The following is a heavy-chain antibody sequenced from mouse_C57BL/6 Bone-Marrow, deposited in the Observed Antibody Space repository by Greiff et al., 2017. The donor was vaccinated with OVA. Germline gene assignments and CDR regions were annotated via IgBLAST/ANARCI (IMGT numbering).Heavy chain of an antibody. CDR2: IWSGGST. Sequence: QVHVKQSGPGLVQPSQSLSITCTVSGFSLTSYGVHWVRQSPGKGLEWLGVIWSGGSTDYNAAFISRLSISKDNSKSQVFFKMNSLQADDTAIYYCATDYYGSSPAYWGQGTLVTVSA. D-gene: IGHD1-1*01. CDR3: ATDYYGSSPAY. CDR1: GFSLTSYG. V-gene: IGHV2-2*01. J-gene: IGHJ3*01.